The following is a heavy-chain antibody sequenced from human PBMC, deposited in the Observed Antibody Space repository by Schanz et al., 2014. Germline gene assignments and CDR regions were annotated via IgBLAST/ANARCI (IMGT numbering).Heavy chain of an antibody. Sequence: EVQLVELGGGLVQPGGSLRLSCVVSGFTFTNAWMSWVRQAPGKGLEWVGRIKSNTDGGTTDYATPVKGRFTISRDDSKNTLYLQMNSLKSEDTAVYYCTSMATIPRNWFDPWGQGTLVTVSS. CDR1: GFTFTNAW. D-gene: IGHD2-2*02. V-gene: IGHV3-15*01. CDR2: IKSNTDGGTT. CDR3: TSMATIPRNWFDP. J-gene: IGHJ5*02.